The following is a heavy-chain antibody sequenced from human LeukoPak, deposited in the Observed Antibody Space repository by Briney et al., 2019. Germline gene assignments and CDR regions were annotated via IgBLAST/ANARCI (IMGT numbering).Heavy chain of an antibody. Sequence: PGGSLRLSCVASGFSLSSYATAWVRQAPGKGLEWVSYIGSSGSTIYYADSVKGRFTISRDNAKNSLYLQMNSLRAEDTAVYYCARDRGSVAVGTRWFDPWGQGTLVTVSS. CDR2: IGSSGSTI. CDR3: ARDRGSVAVGTRWFDP. D-gene: IGHD2-2*01. J-gene: IGHJ5*02. V-gene: IGHV3-48*03. CDR1: GFSLSSYA.